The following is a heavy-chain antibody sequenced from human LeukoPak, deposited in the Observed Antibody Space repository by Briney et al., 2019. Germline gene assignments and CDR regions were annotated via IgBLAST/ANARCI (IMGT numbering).Heavy chain of an antibody. J-gene: IGHJ4*02. Sequence: ASVKVSCKASGYTFTSYYMHWVRQAPGQGLEWMGWINPNSGGTNYAQKFQGRVTMTRDTSISTAYMELSRLRSDDTAVYYCARGSTMIVVVPSDYWGQGTLVTVSS. V-gene: IGHV1-2*02. D-gene: IGHD3-22*01. CDR2: INPNSGGT. CDR1: GYTFTSYY. CDR3: ARGSTMIVVVPSDY.